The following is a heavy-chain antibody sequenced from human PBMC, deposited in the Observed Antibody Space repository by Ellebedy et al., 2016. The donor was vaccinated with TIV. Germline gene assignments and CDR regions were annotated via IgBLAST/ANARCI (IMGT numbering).Heavy chain of an antibody. V-gene: IGHV1-46*01. Sequence: ASVKVSCKASGYTFTSYYMYWVRQAPGQGLEWMGIINPSGCSSNYAQKFQGRVTMTRDTSTSTVYMELRSLRSEDTAVYYCARGDKYYYDSSGYYYTYWGQGTLVTVSS. CDR1: GYTFTSYY. CDR3: ARGDKYYYDSSGYYYTY. J-gene: IGHJ4*02. CDR2: INPSGCSS. D-gene: IGHD3-22*01.